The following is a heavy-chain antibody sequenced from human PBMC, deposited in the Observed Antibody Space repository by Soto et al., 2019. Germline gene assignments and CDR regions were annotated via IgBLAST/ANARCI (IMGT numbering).Heavy chain of an antibody. Sequence: QVQLVQSGAEMKKPGSSVNVSCKASGGTFSSYAISWVRQAPGQGLEWMGGIIPIFGTANYAQKFQGRVTITADESTSTAYMELSSLRSEDTAVYYCARPYSSGWYGGPQYYYGMDVWGQGTTVTVSS. V-gene: IGHV1-69*01. CDR3: ARPYSSGWYGGPQYYYGMDV. CDR2: IIPIFGTA. CDR1: GGTFSSYA. D-gene: IGHD6-19*01. J-gene: IGHJ6*02.